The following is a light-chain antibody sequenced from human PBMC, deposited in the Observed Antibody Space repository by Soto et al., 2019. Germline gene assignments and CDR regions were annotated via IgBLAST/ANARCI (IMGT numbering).Light chain of an antibody. Sequence: DIQMTQSASSLSASIGDRVTITCRASQSISNYLNWYQQKPGTAPKLLMYAASTLQSGVPSRFSGSGSGTDFTLTISSLQPEDFATYYCQQSFSGRTFGQGTRLEI. CDR2: AAS. CDR3: QQSFSGRT. V-gene: IGKV1-39*01. J-gene: IGKJ5*01. CDR1: QSISNY.